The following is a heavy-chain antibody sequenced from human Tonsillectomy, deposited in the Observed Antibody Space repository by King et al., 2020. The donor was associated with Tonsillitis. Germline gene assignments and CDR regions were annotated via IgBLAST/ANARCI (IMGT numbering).Heavy chain of an antibody. CDR3: AKDGIALSDWYFDL. CDR2: IAYDASYE. V-gene: IGHV3-30*18. Sequence: VQLVESGGGVVQPGTSLRLSCAASGFTFGNYGMHWVRQAPGKGLEWVALIAYDASYENYADSVKDRFTISRDNSKNTLYLEMNSLRVEDTAVYYCAKDGIALSDWYFDLWGRGTLVTVSS. J-gene: IGHJ2*01. CDR1: GFTFGNYG. D-gene: IGHD3-16*02.